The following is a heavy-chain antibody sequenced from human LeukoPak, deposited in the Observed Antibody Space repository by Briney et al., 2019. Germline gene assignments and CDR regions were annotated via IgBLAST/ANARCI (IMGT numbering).Heavy chain of an antibody. J-gene: IGHJ4*02. D-gene: IGHD1-26*01. Sequence: PGRSLRLSCAASGFSFSTYGMHWVRQAPGKGLEWVTVISYDGSDKYYADSVRGRFTISRDNPRNTLYLQMNSLRVEDTAVYYCAKEVGTFTLDYWGQGTLVTVSS. V-gene: IGHV3-30*18. CDR3: AKEVGTFTLDY. CDR1: GFSFSTYG. CDR2: ISYDGSDK.